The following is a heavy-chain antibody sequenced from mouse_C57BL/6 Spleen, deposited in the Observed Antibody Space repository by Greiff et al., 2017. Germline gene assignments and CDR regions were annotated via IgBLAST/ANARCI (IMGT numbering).Heavy chain of an antibody. Sequence: VQLQQSGAELVRPGASVTLSCKASGYTFTDYEMHWVKQTPVHGLEWIGAIDPETGGTAYNQKFKGKAILTADKSSSTAYMELRSLTSEDSAVYYCTRSHSNYYFDYWGQGTTLTVSS. CDR3: TRSHSNYYFDY. V-gene: IGHV1-15*01. CDR1: GYTFTDYE. D-gene: IGHD2-5*01. CDR2: IDPETGGT. J-gene: IGHJ2*01.